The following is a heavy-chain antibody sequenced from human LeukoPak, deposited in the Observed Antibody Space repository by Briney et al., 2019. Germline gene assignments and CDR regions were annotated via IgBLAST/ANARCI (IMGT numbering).Heavy chain of an antibody. CDR1: GGSISSSSYY. D-gene: IGHD4-17*01. J-gene: IGHJ4*02. V-gene: IGHV4-39*07. CDR2: IYYSGST. CDR3: ARGPYGSDY. Sequence: SETLSLTCNVSGGSISSSSYYWGWIRQPPGKGLEWIGSIYYSGSTYYNPSLKSRVTISVDTSKNQFSLKLSSVTAADTAVYYCARGPYGSDYWGQGTLVTVSS.